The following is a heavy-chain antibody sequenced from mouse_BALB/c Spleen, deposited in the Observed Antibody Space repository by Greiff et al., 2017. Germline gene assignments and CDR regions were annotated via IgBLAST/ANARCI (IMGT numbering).Heavy chain of an antibody. J-gene: IGHJ3*01. CDR3: AREEAY. V-gene: IGHV5-4*02. Sequence: EVKLMESGGGLVKPGGSLKLSCAASGFTFSDYYMYWVRQTPEKRLEWVATISDGGSYTYYPDSVKGRFTISRDNAKNNLYLQMSSLKSEDTAMYYCAREEAYWGQGTLVTVSA. CDR2: ISDGGSYT. CDR1: GFTFSDYY.